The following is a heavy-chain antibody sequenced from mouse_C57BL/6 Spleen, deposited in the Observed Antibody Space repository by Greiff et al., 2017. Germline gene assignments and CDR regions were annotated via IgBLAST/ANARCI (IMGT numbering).Heavy chain of an antibody. CDR2: ISSGGDYI. CDR1: GFTFSSYA. Sequence: EVQRVESGEGLVKPGGSLKLSCAASGFTFSSYAMSWVRQTPEKRLEWVAYISSGGDYIYYADTVKGRFTISRDNARNTLYLQRSSLKSEDTAMYYCTRGEYYDLYYFDYWGQGTTLTVSS. D-gene: IGHD2-4*01. CDR3: TRGEYYDLYYFDY. J-gene: IGHJ2*01. V-gene: IGHV5-9-1*02.